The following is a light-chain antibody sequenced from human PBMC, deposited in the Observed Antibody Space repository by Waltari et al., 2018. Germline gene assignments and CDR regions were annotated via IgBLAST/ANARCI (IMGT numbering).Light chain of an antibody. CDR3: AAWDDSLSGLDVV. CDR1: SSNIGSNY. V-gene: IGLV1-47*01. J-gene: IGLJ2*01. Sequence: QSVLTQPPSASGTPGQRVTISCSGSSSNIGSNYVYWYQQLPGTAPKPLIYRNNQRPSGVPDRFSGSKSGTSASLAISGLRSEDEADYYCAAWDDSLSGLDVVFGGGTKLTVL. CDR2: RNN.